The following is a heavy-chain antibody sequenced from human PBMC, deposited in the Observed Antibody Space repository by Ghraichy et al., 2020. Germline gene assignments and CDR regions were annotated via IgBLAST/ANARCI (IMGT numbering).Heavy chain of an antibody. CDR1: GGSFSAYY. CDR3: AVIGYSSGWFFDF. CDR2: INYNGST. V-gene: IGHV4-34*01. Sequence: SETLSLTCAVSGGSFSAYYWTWIRQPPGKGLERIGEINYNGSTNYNPSLKSRVTISVDASTNQYSLKLSSVTAADTAVYFCAVIGYSSGWFFDFWGQGTLVTVSS. J-gene: IGHJ4*02. D-gene: IGHD6-19*01.